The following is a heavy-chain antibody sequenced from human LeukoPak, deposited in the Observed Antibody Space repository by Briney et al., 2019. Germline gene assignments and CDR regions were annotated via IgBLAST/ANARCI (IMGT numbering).Heavy chain of an antibody. D-gene: IGHD3-22*01. CDR3: ARLTSPEATMIVVAKGWFDP. Sequence: SETLSLTCAVYGGSFSGYYWSWIRQPPGKGLEWIGEINHSGSTNYNPSLKSRVTISVDTSKNQFSLKLSSVTAADTAVYYCARLTSPEATMIVVAKGWFDPWGQGTLVTVSS. J-gene: IGHJ5*02. V-gene: IGHV4-34*01. CDR1: GGSFSGYY. CDR2: INHSGST.